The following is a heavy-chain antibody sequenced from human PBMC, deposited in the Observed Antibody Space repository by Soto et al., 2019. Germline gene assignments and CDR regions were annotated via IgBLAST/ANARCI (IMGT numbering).Heavy chain of an antibody. V-gene: IGHV3-49*04. J-gene: IGHJ4*01. CDR2: IRSKANGGTT. CDR1: GFTFGDYS. CDR3: ARVYKWTS. Sequence: LRLSCVASGFTFGDYSMSWVRQAPGKGLEWLGFIRSKANGGTTEYAASVKTSFTISRDDSKSIAYLQINSLKTEDSGVYYCARVYKWTSWGHGTLVTVSS. D-gene: IGHD1-20*01.